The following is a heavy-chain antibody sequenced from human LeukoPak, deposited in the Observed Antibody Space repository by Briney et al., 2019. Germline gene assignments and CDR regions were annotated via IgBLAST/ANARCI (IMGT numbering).Heavy chain of an antibody. CDR2: ISNDENMK. V-gene: IGHV3-30-3*01. CDR1: GFTFSTYS. D-gene: IGHD2-2*02. Sequence: PGGSLRLSCAASGFTFSTYSMHWVRQAPGKGLDWVAVISNDENMKYYADSVKGRFTISRDNSQNALYLQMNSLRAEDTAVYYCAREYCSSTSCYRDYYGMDVWGQGTTVTVSS. CDR3: AREYCSSTSCYRDYYGMDV. J-gene: IGHJ6*02.